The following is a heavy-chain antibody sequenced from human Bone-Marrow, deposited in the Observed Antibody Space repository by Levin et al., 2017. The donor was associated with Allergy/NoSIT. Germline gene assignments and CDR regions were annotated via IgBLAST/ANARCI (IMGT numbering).Heavy chain of an antibody. Sequence: SETLSLTCTVSGGSISSSGYHWTWIRQYPNKGLEWIGYISYRGSTYFNPSLKSRLTMSIDTSEQHFSLNLTSVSAAATAIYYCARLDGYSFDYWGQGALVTVSS. J-gene: IGHJ4*02. CDR1: GGSISSSGYH. V-gene: IGHV4-31*03. CDR3: ARLDGYSFDY. D-gene: IGHD1-1*01. CDR2: ISYRGST.